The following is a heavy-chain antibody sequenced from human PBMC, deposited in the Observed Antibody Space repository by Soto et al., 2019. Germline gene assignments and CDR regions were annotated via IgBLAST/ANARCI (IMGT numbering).Heavy chain of an antibody. CDR3: ARDPIVHPHGGVIVSLPLATHDLYGMDV. Sequence: SVKVSCKASGGTFSSYAISWVRQAPGQGLEWMGGIIPIFGTANYAQKFQGRVTITADKSTSTAYMELSSRRSEDTTVYYCARDPIVHPHGGVIVSLPLATHDLYGMDVWGQGTTVTVSS. V-gene: IGHV1-69*06. D-gene: IGHD3-16*02. CDR2: IIPIFGTA. CDR1: GGTFSSYA. J-gene: IGHJ6*02.